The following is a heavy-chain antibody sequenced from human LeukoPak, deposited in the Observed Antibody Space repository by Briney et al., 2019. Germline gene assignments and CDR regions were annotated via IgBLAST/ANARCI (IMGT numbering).Heavy chain of an antibody. D-gene: IGHD2-15*01. J-gene: IGHJ3*02. CDR2: IYNSGST. V-gene: IGHV4-59*08. CDR3: ARLGYSLDAFDI. Sequence: PSETLSLTCTVSGGSISSYYWSWIRQPPGKGLEWIGYIYNSGSTNYNPSLKSRVTISVDTSKNQFSLKLSSVTAADTAVYYCARLGYSLDAFDIWGQGTMVTVSS. CDR1: GGSISSYY.